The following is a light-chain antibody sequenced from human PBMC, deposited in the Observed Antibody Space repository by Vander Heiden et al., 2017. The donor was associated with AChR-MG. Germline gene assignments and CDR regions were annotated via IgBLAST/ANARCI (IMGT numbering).Light chain of an antibody. Sequence: EIVLTHSPATLSLSPGERVTLSCRASQSVNNYVAWYQQKAGQAPRLLIYDASNRATGIPARFSGSGSGTDFTLTISSLEPEDFAVYYCQHRRNWPHTFGQGTRLEIK. CDR2: DAS. J-gene: IGKJ5*01. CDR3: QHRRNWPHT. V-gene: IGKV3-11*01. CDR1: QSVNNY.